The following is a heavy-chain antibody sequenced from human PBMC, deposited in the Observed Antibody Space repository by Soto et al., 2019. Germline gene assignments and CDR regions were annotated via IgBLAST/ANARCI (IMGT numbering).Heavy chain of an antibody. CDR3: ARDKPPTTVESRGNHMDV. D-gene: IGHD4-17*01. V-gene: IGHV1-69*13. CDR2: IIPIFGTA. CDR1: GGTFSSYA. Sequence: SVKVSCKASGGTFSSYAISWVRQAPGQGLEWMGGIIPIFGTANYAQKFQGRVTITADESTSTAYMELSSLRVEDTAVYYCARDKPPTTVESRGNHMDVWGQGTPVTVSS. J-gene: IGHJ6*02.